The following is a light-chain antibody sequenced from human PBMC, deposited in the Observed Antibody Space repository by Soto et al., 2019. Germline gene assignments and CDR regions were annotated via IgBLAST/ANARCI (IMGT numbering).Light chain of an antibody. CDR3: QQYNGYSRT. J-gene: IGKJ1*01. Sequence: DIQMTQSPSTLSASAGDRATLTCRASQSIGASLAWYQQKPGKAPYLLISDVSSLERGVPSRFSGSGSGTEFTLTISSMQPDDFATFYCQQYNGYSRTFGQGTKVDIK. V-gene: IGKV1-5*01. CDR1: QSIGAS. CDR2: DVS.